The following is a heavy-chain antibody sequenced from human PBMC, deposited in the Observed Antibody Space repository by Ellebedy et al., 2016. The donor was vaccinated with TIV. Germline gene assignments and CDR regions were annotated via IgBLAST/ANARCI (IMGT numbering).Heavy chain of an antibody. CDR1: GFTFRSHD. Sequence: GESLKISCAASGFTFRSHDMHWVRQPTGKGLEWVSGITSAGDTYYLGSVKGRFIISRDSAKNSLYLQMNSLRAEDTDKYYCARATSGFDYWGQGALATVSS. CDR3: ARATSGFDY. J-gene: IGHJ4*02. D-gene: IGHD5-24*01. CDR2: ITSAGDT. V-gene: IGHV3-13*01.